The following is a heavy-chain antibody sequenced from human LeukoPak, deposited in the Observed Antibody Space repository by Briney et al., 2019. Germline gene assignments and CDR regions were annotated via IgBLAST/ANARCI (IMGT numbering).Heavy chain of an antibody. CDR2: IKQDGSEK. Sequence: GGSLRLSCAASGFTFSSYWMSWVRQAPGKGLEWVANIKQDGSEKYYMDSVKGRFTICRDNGKNSLYLQMNSLRAEDTAVYYCARYGVEVYYYDSSGYPLIYYFDYWGQGTLVTVSS. J-gene: IGHJ4*02. CDR3: ARYGVEVYYYDSSGYPLIYYFDY. V-gene: IGHV3-7*01. D-gene: IGHD3-22*01. CDR1: GFTFSSYW.